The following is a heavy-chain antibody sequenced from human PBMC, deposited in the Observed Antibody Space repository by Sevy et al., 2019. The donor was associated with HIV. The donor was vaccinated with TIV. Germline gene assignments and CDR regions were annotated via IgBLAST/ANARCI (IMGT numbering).Heavy chain of an antibody. D-gene: IGHD4-4*01. CDR3: ARLSNYVHYYYGMDV. J-gene: IGHJ6*02. Sequence: SETLSLTCTVSGGSISSYYWSWIRQPPGKGLEWIGYIYYSGSTNYNPSLKSRVTISVDTSKNQFSLKLSSVTAADTAVYYCARLSNYVHYYYGMDVWGQRTTVTVSS. CDR2: IYYSGST. CDR1: GGSISSYY. V-gene: IGHV4-59*01.